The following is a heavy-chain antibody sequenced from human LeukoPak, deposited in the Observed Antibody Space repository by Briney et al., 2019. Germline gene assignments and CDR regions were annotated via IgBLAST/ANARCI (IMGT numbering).Heavy chain of an antibody. V-gene: IGHV3-30*01. CDR1: GFTFSSYA. D-gene: IGHD3-22*01. Sequence: PGRSLRLSCAASGFTFSSYAMHWVRQAPGKGLEWVAVISYDGSSKYYADSVKGRFTISRDNSKNTLYLQMNSLRAEDTAVYYCARVDLNIVVANNWGQGTLVTVSS. J-gene: IGHJ4*02. CDR3: ARVDLNIVVANN. CDR2: ISYDGSSK.